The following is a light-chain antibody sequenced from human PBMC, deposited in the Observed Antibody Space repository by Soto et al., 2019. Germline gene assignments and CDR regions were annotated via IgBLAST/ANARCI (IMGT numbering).Light chain of an antibody. J-gene: IGKJ1*01. Sequence: IQLTQSPATLSVSLGDRATLSCRASQSVSSYLAWYQQKPGQAPRLLIYGASTRATGIPARFSGSGSGTEFTLTISSLQSEDFAVYYCQQYNNWPRTFGQGTKVDIK. V-gene: IGKV3-15*01. CDR3: QQYNNWPRT. CDR1: QSVSSY. CDR2: GAS.